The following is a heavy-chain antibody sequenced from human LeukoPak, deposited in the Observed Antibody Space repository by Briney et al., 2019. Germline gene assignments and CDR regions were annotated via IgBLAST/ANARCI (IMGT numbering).Heavy chain of an antibody. CDR3: AKDRGSSGWYSGY. CDR1: GFTFSSYG. J-gene: IGHJ4*02. D-gene: IGHD6-19*01. V-gene: IGHV3-30*18. CDR2: ISYDGSNK. Sequence: GGSLRLSCAASGFTFSSYGRHWGRQAPGKGLEWVAVISYDGSNKYYADSVKGRFTISRDNSKNTLYLQMNSLRAEDTAVYYCAKDRGSSGWYSGYWGQGTLVTVSP.